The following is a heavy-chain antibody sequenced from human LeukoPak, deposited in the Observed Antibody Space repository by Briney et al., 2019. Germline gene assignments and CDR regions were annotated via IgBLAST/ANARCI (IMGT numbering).Heavy chain of an antibody. D-gene: IGHD6-13*01. J-gene: IGHJ4*02. CDR3: ARGRAGIAAAGFDY. Sequence: SVKGRFSISRDNSNNTLYLQMNSLGLDDTAVYFCARGRAGIAAAGFDYWGQGTLVTVSS. V-gene: IGHV3-30*07.